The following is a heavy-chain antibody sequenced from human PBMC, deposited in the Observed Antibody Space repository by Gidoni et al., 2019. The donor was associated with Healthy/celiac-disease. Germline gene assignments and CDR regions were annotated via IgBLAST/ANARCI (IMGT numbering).Heavy chain of an antibody. V-gene: IGHV3-21*01. CDR1: GFTFSSYS. D-gene: IGHD6-13*01. CDR3: ARGGAGMVAARKTYYYYGMDV. Sequence: EVQLVESGGGLVKPGGSLNLSCAASGFTFSSYSMNWFRQAPGKGLEWVSSISSSRSYIYYADTVKGRFTISRDNAKNSLYLQMNSLRAEDTAVYYCARGGAGMVAARKTYYYYGMDVWGQGTTVTVSS. J-gene: IGHJ6*02. CDR2: ISSSRSYI.